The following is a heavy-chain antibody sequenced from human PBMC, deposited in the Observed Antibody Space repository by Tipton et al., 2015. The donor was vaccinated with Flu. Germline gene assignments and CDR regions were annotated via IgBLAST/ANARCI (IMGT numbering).Heavy chain of an antibody. CDR2: IHTSGTT. CDR1: GGSISSYC. CDR3: ARGDYGDYDHEADGFGI. D-gene: IGHD4-17*01. Sequence: TLSLTCTVSGGSISSYCCSWFRQFPGKGLEWIGFIHTSGTTEYNPSLRSRVTTSVDTSKSQFSLTLSSVTAADTAMYYCARGDYGDYDHEADGFGIWGQGTLVTVSA. V-gene: IGHV4-4*08. J-gene: IGHJ3*02.